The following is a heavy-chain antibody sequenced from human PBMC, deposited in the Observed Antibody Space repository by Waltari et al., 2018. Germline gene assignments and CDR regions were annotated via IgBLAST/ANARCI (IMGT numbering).Heavy chain of an antibody. D-gene: IGHD5-12*01. CDR1: GFNFGGFG. J-gene: IGHJ4*02. V-gene: IGHV3-23*02. CDR2: LSGSGATT. Sequence: EVQLLESGGGLVQPGGSLRLSCAASGFNFGGFGMHWVRQAPGKGLGWVSGLSGSGATTYYRDSVRGRFTVSRDNSRNTVYLQMNSLRAEDTAVYYCAKAFRGYSGSYFDNWGRGTLVAVSA. CDR3: AKAFRGYSGSYFDN.